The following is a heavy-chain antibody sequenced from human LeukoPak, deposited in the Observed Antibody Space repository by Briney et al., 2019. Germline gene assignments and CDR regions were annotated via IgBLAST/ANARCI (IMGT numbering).Heavy chain of an antibody. V-gene: IGHV3-33*01. CDR1: GFTFSSYG. J-gene: IGHJ4*02. D-gene: IGHD1-20*01. Sequence: GGSPILSCAASGFTFSSYGMHWVRQAPGKGLEWVALIGYDGTNEYYADSVKGRFTISRDNSKNTLYLQMKSLRDEDTAVYYCARELPLRRITGTTDYWGQGTLVTVSS. CDR3: ARELPLRRITGTTDY. CDR2: IGYDGTNE.